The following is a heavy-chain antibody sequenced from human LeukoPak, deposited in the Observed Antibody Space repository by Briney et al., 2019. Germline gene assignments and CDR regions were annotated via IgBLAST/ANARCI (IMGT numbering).Heavy chain of an antibody. CDR2: INHSGST. Sequence: SETLSLTCAVYGGSFSDYYWSWIRQPPGKGLEWIGEINHSGSTNYNPSLKSRVTISVDTSKNQFSLKLSSVTAADTAVTAADTAVYYCARAGSGSQNAFDIWGQGTMVTVSS. CDR3: DTAVYYCARAGSGSQNAFDI. CDR1: GGSFSDYY. J-gene: IGHJ3*02. D-gene: IGHD3-10*01. V-gene: IGHV4-34*01.